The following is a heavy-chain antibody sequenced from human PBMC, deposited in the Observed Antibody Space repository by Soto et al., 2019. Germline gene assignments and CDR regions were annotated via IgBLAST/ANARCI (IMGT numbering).Heavy chain of an antibody. CDR2: IYYSGST. V-gene: IGHV4-39*01. D-gene: IGHD3-22*01. Sequence: SETLSLTCTVSGGSISSSSYYWGWIRQPPGKGLEWIGSIYYSGSTYYNPSLKSRVTISVDTSKNQFSLKLSSVTAADTAVYYCARPYYYDSSGYYFFDYWGQGTLVTVSS. CDR1: GGSISSSSYY. CDR3: ARPYYYDSSGYYFFDY. J-gene: IGHJ4*02.